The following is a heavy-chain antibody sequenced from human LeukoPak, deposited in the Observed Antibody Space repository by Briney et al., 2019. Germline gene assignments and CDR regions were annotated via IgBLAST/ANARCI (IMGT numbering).Heavy chain of an antibody. D-gene: IGHD3-16*02. V-gene: IGHV1-69*01. J-gene: IGHJ4*02. CDR3: ARENYDYVWGSYRSLYYFDY. Sequence: SVKVSCKASGGTFSSYAISWVRQAPGQGLEWMGGIIPIFGTANYAQKSQGRVTITADESTSTAYMELSSLRSEDTAVYYCARENYDYVWGSYRSLYYFDYWGQGTLVTVSS. CDR2: IIPIFGTA. CDR1: GGTFSSYA.